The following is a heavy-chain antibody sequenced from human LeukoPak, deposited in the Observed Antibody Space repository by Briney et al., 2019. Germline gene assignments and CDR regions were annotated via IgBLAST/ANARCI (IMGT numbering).Heavy chain of an antibody. V-gene: IGHV4-31*03. CDR1: GDSINSGYH. CDR2: IYYNGRT. J-gene: IGHJ6*03. Sequence: SETLSLTCTVSGDSINSGYHWSWIRQQPGKGLEWIGNIYYNGRTYYKTSLKSRIIISVDMSRNQISLQLSSVTAADTAVYYCARDLRGSPMDVWGKGTPVAVSS. CDR3: ARDLRGSPMDV. D-gene: IGHD1-26*01.